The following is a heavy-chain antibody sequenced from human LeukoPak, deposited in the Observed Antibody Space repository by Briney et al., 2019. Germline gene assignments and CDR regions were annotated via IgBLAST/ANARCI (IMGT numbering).Heavy chain of an antibody. CDR1: GFTFSSYV. J-gene: IGHJ6*03. D-gene: IGHD1-26*01. CDR2: ISYDGSNK. V-gene: IGHV3-30*03. CDR3: ARDRSERELPSYYYYYYMDV. Sequence: GGSLRLSCAASGFTFSSYVMHWVRQAPGKGLEWVAVISYDGSNKYYADSVKGRFTISRDNSKNTLYLQMNSLRAEDTAVYYCARDRSERELPSYYYYYYMDVWGKGTTVTVSS.